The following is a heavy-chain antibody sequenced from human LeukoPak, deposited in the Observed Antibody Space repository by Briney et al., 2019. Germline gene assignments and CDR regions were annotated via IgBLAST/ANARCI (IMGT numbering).Heavy chain of an antibody. Sequence: SETLSLTCTVSGGSISNYRSWIRQPAGKGLEWIGRIYTSGSTDYNPSLKSRVTMSVDTSKNQFSLKLSSVTAADTAVYYCARGPPPDFDYWGQGTLVTVSS. V-gene: IGHV4-4*07. CDR3: ARGPPPDFDY. CDR1: GGSISNYR. J-gene: IGHJ4*02. CDR2: IYTSGST.